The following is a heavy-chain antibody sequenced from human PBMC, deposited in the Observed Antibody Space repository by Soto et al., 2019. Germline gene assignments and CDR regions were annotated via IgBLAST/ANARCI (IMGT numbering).Heavy chain of an antibody. V-gene: IGHV3-30*18. CDR1: GFTFSDYP. CDR3: AKGGRQWLVTSDFNY. CDR2: VSHDGRNT. J-gene: IGHJ4*02. D-gene: IGHD6-19*01. Sequence: VQLVESGGGVVQPGRSLRLSCAASGFTFSDYPLHWVRQAQGKGPEWVAVVSHDGRNTHYADSVKGRFTISRDRSKNTVSVEMTSLRAEDTAVYYCAKGGRQWLVTSDFNYWGQGALVTVSS.